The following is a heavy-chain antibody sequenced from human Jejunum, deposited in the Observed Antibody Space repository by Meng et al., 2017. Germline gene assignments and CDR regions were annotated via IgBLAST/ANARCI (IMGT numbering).Heavy chain of an antibody. J-gene: IGHJ4*01. CDR3: AQGSRIVGATTTFDY. CDR2: IDWDDDK. Sequence: SGPTLVKPTQTLTLTCTFSGFSLSTSGICVSWIRQPPGKALEWLALIDWDDDKYYSTSLKTRLTISKDTSKNQVVLTMTYMDPVDTGTYYCAQGSRIVGATTTFDYWGQGTLVTVSS. D-gene: IGHD1-26*01. V-gene: IGHV2-70*01. CDR1: GFSLSTSGIC.